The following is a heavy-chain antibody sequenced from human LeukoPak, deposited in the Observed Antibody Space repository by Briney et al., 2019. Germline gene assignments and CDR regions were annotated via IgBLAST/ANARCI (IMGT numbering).Heavy chain of an antibody. V-gene: IGHV3-66*01. CDR3: ARALYFKIAAAGYYFDY. CDR2: IYSGGST. D-gene: IGHD6-13*01. J-gene: IGHJ4*02. Sequence: PGGSLRLSCAASGFTVSSNYMSWVRQAPGKGLEWVSVIYSGGSTYYADSVEGRFTISRDNSKNTLYLQMNSLRAEDTAVYYCARALYFKIAAAGYYFDYWGQGTLVTVSS. CDR1: GFTVSSNY.